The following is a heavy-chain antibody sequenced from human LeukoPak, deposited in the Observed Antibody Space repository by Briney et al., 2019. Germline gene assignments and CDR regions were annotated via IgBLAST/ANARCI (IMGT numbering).Heavy chain of an antibody. V-gene: IGHV1-2*02. D-gene: IGHD3-10*01. CDR3: ARSLPNYYYGSGSSDY. CDR2: INPNSGGT. CDR1: GYTFTGYY. J-gene: IGHJ4*02. Sequence: ASVKVSCKASGYTFTGYYMHWVRQAPGQGLEWMGWINPNSGGTNYAQKFQGRVTMTRDTSISTAYMELSRLRSDDTAVYYCARSLPNYYYGSGSSDYWGQGTLVTVSS.